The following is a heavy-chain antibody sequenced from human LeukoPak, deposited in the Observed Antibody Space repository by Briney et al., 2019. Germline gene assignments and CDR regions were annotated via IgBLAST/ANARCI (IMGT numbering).Heavy chain of an antibody. CDR3: ARDKYSGYGWFDP. CDR2: IIPIFGTA. Sequence: ASVKVSCKASGGTFSSYAISWVRQAPGQGLEWMGGIIPIFGTANYAQKFQGRVTITADKSTSTAYMELSSLRSEDTAVYYCARDKYSGYGWFDPWGQGTLVTVSS. D-gene: IGHD5-12*01. V-gene: IGHV1-69*06. CDR1: GGTFSSYA. J-gene: IGHJ5*02.